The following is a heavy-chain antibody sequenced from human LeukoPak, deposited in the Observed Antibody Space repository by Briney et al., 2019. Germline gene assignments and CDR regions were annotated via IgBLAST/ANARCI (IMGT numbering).Heavy chain of an antibody. D-gene: IGHD6-13*01. J-gene: IGHJ6*03. Sequence: PSETLSLTCTVSGGSIISTTYYWGWIRQPPGEGLEWIGSIDYSGSTYYNPSFKSRVTISVDTSKNQFSLNLSSVTAADTAVYSCARASGSSWYERRLHAYYYYMDVWGKGTTVTVSS. V-gene: IGHV4-39*07. CDR2: IDYSGST. CDR1: GGSIISTTYY. CDR3: ARASGSSWYERRLHAYYYYMDV.